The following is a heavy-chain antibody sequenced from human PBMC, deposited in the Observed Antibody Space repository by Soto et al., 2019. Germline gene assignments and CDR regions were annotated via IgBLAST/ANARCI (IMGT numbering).Heavy chain of an antibody. V-gene: IGHV3-13*04. D-gene: IGHD2-2*01. CDR1: GFTFSNYY. CDR2: IASAGDT. CDR3: VARDAHIF. J-gene: IGHJ4*02. Sequence: EGSCRLPCEISGFTFSNYYINWVRQETGKGLEWVSAIASAGDTYYADSVKGRFTISSENAGDSLFLQMSSLRVGDTAVYYCVARDAHIFWGRGTLVIVSS.